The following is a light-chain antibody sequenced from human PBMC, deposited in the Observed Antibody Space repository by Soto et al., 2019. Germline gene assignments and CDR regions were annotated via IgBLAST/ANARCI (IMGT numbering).Light chain of an antibody. J-gene: IGKJ5*01. V-gene: IGKV1-5*03. CDR2: KAS. Sequence: DIQMTQSPSTLSASVGDRVTITCRASQSINSWFAWYQQKPGKAPKLLIQKASNLQSGVPSRFSGSESGTEVTLTISSLQPDDFATYFCQQYNTPSMSFGQGTRLEIK. CDR1: QSINSW. CDR3: QQYNTPSMS.